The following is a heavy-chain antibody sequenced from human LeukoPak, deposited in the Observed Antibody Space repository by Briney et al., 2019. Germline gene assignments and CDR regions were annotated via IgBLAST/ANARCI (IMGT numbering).Heavy chain of an antibody. V-gene: IGHV1-46*01. CDR3: ARDDYYGSGSYYWFDP. D-gene: IGHD3-10*01. J-gene: IGHJ5*02. CDR1: GYTFTSYY. Sequence: ASVKVSCKASGYTFTSYYMHWVGQAPGQGLEWMGIINPSGGSTSYAQKFQGRVTMTRDTSTSTVYMELSSLRSEDTAVYYCARDDYYGSGSYYWFDPWGQGTLVTVSS. CDR2: INPSGGST.